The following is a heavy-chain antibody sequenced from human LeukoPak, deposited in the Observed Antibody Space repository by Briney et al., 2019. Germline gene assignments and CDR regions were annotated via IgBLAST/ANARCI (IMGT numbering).Heavy chain of an antibody. Sequence: GGSLRLSCAASGCTFSSYEMNWVRQAPGKGLEWVSYISSSGSTIYYADSVKGRFTISRDNAKNSLYLQMNSLRDEDTAVYYCARGQWLAFDYWGQGTLVTVSS. CDR3: ARGQWLAFDY. V-gene: IGHV3-48*03. CDR1: GCTFSSYE. CDR2: ISSSGSTI. D-gene: IGHD6-19*01. J-gene: IGHJ4*02.